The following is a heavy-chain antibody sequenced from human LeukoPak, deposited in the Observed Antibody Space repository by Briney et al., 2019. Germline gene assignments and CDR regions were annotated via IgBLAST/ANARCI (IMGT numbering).Heavy chain of an antibody. D-gene: IGHD3-22*01. V-gene: IGHV3-74*01. CDR3: ARARLYYYDSSGYSVEGFDY. Sequence: PGGSLRHSCAASGCTFISYWMHWVRQAPARGGVWVSRINIDGSSTSYAGSVRGRLTISRDNAKTTLYLQINSLRAEDTAVYYCARARLYYYDSSGYSVEGFDYWGEGNLVTVSS. CDR2: INIDGSST. CDR1: GCTFISYW. J-gene: IGHJ4*02.